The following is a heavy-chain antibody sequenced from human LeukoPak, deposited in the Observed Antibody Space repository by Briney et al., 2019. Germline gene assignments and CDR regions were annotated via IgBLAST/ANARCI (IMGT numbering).Heavy chain of an antibody. Sequence: GGSLRLSCAASGFTFGGYEMDWVRQAPGKGLEWLSYISSTGTTVHYADSVKGRFTISRDNAKNSLYLQMNSLRADDTAVYYCARFAGGNPFDCWGQGTPVTVSS. V-gene: IGHV3-48*03. CDR2: ISSTGTTV. D-gene: IGHD4-23*01. CDR1: GFTFGGYE. J-gene: IGHJ4*02. CDR3: ARFAGGNPFDC.